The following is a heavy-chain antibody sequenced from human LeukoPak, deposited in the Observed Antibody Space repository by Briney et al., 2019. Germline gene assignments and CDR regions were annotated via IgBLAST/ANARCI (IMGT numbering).Heavy chain of an antibody. CDR1: GFDFSGFY. J-gene: IGHJ4*02. CDR2: IKQDGSEK. Sequence: GGSLRLSCAASGFDFSGFYMHWVRQAPGKGLEWVANIKQDGSEKYYVDSVKGRFTISRDNAKNSLYLQMNSLRAEDTAVYYCARPTSYDYVWGSYRLDYWGQGTLVTVSS. CDR3: ARPTSYDYVWGSYRLDY. D-gene: IGHD3-16*02. V-gene: IGHV3-7*02.